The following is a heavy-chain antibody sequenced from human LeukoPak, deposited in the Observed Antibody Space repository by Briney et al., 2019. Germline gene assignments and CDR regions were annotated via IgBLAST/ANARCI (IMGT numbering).Heavy chain of an antibody. CDR3: ATAPSYDILTGYSYYFDY. V-gene: IGHV1-24*01. D-gene: IGHD3-9*01. Sequence: ASVKVSCKVSGYTLTELSMHWVRQAPGKGLEWMGGFDPEDGETIYAQKFQGRVTMTEDTSTDTAYMELSSLRSEDTAVYYCATAPSYDILTGYSYYFDYWGQGTLVTVSS. J-gene: IGHJ4*02. CDR2: FDPEDGET. CDR1: GYTLTELS.